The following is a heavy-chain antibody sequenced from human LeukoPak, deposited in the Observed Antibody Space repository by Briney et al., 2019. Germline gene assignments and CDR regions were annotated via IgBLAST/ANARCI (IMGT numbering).Heavy chain of an antibody. J-gene: IGHJ4*02. Sequence: GGSLRLSCAASGFTFSSYAMHWVRQAPGKGLEWVAVISYDGSNKFYADSVKGRFTISRDNSKNTLYLQMNSLRAEDTAVCYCARDGRRSSWYGFLDYWGQGTLVTVSS. CDR3: ARDGRRSSWYGFLDY. D-gene: IGHD6-13*01. V-gene: IGHV3-30-3*01. CDR2: ISYDGSNK. CDR1: GFTFSSYA.